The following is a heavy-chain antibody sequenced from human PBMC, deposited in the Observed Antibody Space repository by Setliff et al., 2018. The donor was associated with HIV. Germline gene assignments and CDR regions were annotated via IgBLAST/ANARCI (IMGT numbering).Heavy chain of an antibody. Sequence: PSETLSLTCAVYGGSFSGYFWTWIRQPPQKRLEWIGEINHGGDNNYNPSIKSRVTISVVTSKNQFSLKLISVTAADTAVYYCARHSGAPYSRSSGLFDYWGQGTLVTVSS. CDR3: ARHSGAPYSRSSGLFDY. CDR2: INHGGDN. V-gene: IGHV4-34*01. CDR1: GGSFSGYF. D-gene: IGHD6-6*01. J-gene: IGHJ4*02.